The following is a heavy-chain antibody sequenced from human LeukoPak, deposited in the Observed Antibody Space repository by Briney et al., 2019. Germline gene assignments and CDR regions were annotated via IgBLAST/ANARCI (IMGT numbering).Heavy chain of an antibody. CDR2: IYYSGST. Sequence: PSETLSLTCTVSGGSISSSSYYWGWIRQPPGKGLEWIGSIYYSGSTYYNPSLKSRVTISVDTSKNQFSLKLSPVTAADTAVNYCASSTSGSYYRGGYYFDYWGQGTLVTVSS. V-gene: IGHV4-39*01. D-gene: IGHD1-26*01. CDR1: GGSISSSSYY. CDR3: ASSTSGSYYRGGYYFDY. J-gene: IGHJ4*02.